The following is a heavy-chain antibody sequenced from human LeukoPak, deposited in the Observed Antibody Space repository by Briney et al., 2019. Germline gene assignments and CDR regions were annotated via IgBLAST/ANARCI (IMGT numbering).Heavy chain of an antibody. J-gene: IGHJ4*02. CDR2: HSGST. CDR3: ARDSTSLGLFDY. CDR1: GYSITSGYQ. D-gene: IGHD2-2*01. V-gene: IGHV4-38-2*02. Sequence: SETLSLTCTVSGYSITSGYQWGWIRQPPGKGLEWIGYHSGSTYYNPSLKSRVTISVDTSKNQFSLKLSSVTAADTAVYYCARDSTSLGLFDYWGQGTLVTVSS.